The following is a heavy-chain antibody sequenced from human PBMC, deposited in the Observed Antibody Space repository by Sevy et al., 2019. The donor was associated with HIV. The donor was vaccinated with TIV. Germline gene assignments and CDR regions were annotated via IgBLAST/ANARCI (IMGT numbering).Heavy chain of an antibody. CDR1: GFIVSNSY. J-gene: IGHJ4*03. V-gene: IGHV3-53*01. Sequence: GGSLRLSCAATGFIVSNSYMNWVRQAPGKGLEWVSFIYTDGKTYYADSVRGRFTISRDNSKNTVYLQMNSLRPEDTAVYDCVRAVIGRSDTPVAFDLWGQGTMVTVSS. CDR3: VRAVIGRSDTPVAFDL. D-gene: IGHD1-26*01. CDR2: IYTDGKT.